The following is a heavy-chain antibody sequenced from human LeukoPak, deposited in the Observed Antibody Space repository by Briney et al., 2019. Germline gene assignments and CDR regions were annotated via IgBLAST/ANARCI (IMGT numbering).Heavy chain of an antibody. CDR1: GFTFSTYA. J-gene: IGHJ4*02. V-gene: IGHV3-23*01. CDR2: ISSVGSST. CDR3: AKDLGYTSGWTIDY. Sequence: GGSLRLSCAASGFTFSTYAMSWVRQAPGRGLEWVSTISSVGSSTHYADSVKGRFTISRDNSRNTLYLQMNSLRAEDTAVYYCAKDLGYTSGWTIDYWGQGTLVTVSS. D-gene: IGHD6-19*01.